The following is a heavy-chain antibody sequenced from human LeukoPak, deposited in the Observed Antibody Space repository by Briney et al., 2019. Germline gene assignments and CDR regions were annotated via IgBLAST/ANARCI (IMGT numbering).Heavy chain of an antibody. Sequence: QTGGSLRLSCAASGFTVGSNYMNWVRQAPGRGLEWVSVMYSSGTTYYAESVKGRFTISRDNSKNTLYLQMNSLRAEDTAVYYCARGEYNWNDLHLWGQGTLVTVSS. D-gene: IGHD1-20*01. V-gene: IGHV3-66*01. CDR2: MYSSGTT. CDR3: ARGEYNWNDLHL. CDR1: GFTVGSNY. J-gene: IGHJ5*02.